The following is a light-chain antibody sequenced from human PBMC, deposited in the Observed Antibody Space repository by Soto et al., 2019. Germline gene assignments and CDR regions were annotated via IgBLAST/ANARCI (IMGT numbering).Light chain of an antibody. Sequence: DIQMTQSPSPLSASVGDRVSITCRASQSISTYLARYQQKPGRAPRALIYRASSLESGVPSRFSGSGSGTGFTLTISSLLPDDFATYYCQQYNEYPYTFGQGTKLEIK. CDR1: QSISTY. CDR3: QQYNEYPYT. CDR2: RAS. V-gene: IGKV1-5*03. J-gene: IGKJ2*01.